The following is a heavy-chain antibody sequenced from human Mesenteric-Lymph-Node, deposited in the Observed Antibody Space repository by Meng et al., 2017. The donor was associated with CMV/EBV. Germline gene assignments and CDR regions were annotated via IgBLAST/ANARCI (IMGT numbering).Heavy chain of an antibody. CDR1: EFTFSSYA. CDR3: ARSTGIATPGPFDY. D-gene: IGHD6-13*01. Sequence: ETLSLTCEASEFTFSSYAMNWVRQAPGKGLEWVSSITGSGGSTYHADSVRGRFTISRDNSKNMLYLQVNRLRVEDSAVYYCARSTGIATPGPFDYWGQGTRVTVSS. CDR2: ITGSGGST. J-gene: IGHJ4*02. V-gene: IGHV3-23*01.